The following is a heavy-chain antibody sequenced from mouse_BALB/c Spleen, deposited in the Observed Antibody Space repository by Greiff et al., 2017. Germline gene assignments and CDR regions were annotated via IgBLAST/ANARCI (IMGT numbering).Heavy chain of an antibody. CDR2: IDPFNGGT. V-gene: IGHV1S135*01. CDR3: SLLRLREYYCAMDY. D-gene: IGHD1-2*01. J-gene: IGHJ4*01. Sequence: VQLQQSGPELMKPGASVKISCKASGYSFTSYYMHWVKQSHGKSLEWIGYIDPFNGGTSYNQKFKGKATLTVDKSSSTAYMHLSSLTSEDSAVYYCSLLRLREYYCAMDYGGQGTSVTVSS. CDR1: GYSFTSYY.